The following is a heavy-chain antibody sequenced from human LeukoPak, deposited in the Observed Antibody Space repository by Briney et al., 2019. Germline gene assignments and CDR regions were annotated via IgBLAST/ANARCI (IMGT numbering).Heavy chain of an antibody. Sequence: PSQTLSLTCAVSGGSISSGGYSWSWIRQPPGKGLEWIGYIYHSGSIYYNPSLKSRVTISVDRSKNQFSLKLSSVTAADTAVYYCARVVATIGYYFDYWGQGTLVTVSS. V-gene: IGHV4-30-2*01. CDR1: GGSISSGGYS. CDR2: IYHSGSI. J-gene: IGHJ4*02. D-gene: IGHD5-12*01. CDR3: ARVVATIGYYFDY.